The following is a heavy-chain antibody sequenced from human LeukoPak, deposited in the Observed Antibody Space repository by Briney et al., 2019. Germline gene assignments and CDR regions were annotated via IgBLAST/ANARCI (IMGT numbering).Heavy chain of an antibody. CDR2: INEDGGER. CDR3: ARGGNLEN. V-gene: IGHV3-7*01. J-gene: IGHJ4*02. Sequence: PGGSLRLSCAASGFTLSRYWMSWVRQAPGKGLEWVANINEDGGERHYVDTVKGRFTISRGNAKNSLYLQMNSLRAEDTAVYYCARGGNLENWGRGTLVTASS. CDR1: GFTLSRYW. D-gene: IGHD1-14*01.